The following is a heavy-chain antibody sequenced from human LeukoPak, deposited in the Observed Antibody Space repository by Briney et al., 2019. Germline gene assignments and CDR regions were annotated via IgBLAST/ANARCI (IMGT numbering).Heavy chain of an antibody. D-gene: IGHD2-15*01. CDR2: VNSDGRRT. J-gene: IGHJ4*02. V-gene: IGHV3-74*01. CDR1: GFTFSSYW. Sequence: PGGSLRLSCAASGFTFSSYWMHWVRHGPGKGLVWVSRVNSDGRRTIYADSVEGRFTISTDNAKNTLYLQMNSLRAEDTAVYYCSRDQCSAPNCQFALDYWGQGTLVTVSS. CDR3: SRDQCSAPNCQFALDY.